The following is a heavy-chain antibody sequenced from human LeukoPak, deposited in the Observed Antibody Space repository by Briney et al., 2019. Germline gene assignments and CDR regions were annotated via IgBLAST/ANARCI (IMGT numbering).Heavy chain of an antibody. D-gene: IGHD5-12*01. Sequence: PLETLSLTSAVYGESFSGYYWNWIRQPPGKGLEWIGEINHSGSTTNHNPSLKSRVTMSVDTSKNQFSLKMTSVTAADTAVYYCARNSGYARDYWGQGTLVIVSS. CDR3: ARNSGYARDY. CDR1: GESFSGYY. CDR2: INHSGSTT. V-gene: IGHV4-34*01. J-gene: IGHJ4*02.